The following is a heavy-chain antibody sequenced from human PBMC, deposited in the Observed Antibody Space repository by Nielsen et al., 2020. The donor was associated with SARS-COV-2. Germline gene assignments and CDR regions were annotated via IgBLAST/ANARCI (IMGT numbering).Heavy chain of an antibody. CDR1: GFTFGSYA. J-gene: IGHJ6*02. CDR2: ISYDGSNK. Sequence: GESLKISCAASGFTFGSYAMHWVRQAPGKGLEWVAVISYDGSNKYYADSVKGRFTISRDNSKNTLYLQMNSLRAEDTAVYYCARARGGSYYYGMDVWGQGTTVTVSS. V-gene: IGHV3-30*04. CDR3: ARARGGSYYYGMDV. D-gene: IGHD3-16*01.